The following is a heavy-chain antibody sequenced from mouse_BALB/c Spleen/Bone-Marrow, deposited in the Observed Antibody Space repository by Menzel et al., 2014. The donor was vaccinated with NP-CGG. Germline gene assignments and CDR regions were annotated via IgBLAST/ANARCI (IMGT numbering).Heavy chain of an antibody. CDR3: TRSGTSWLRRSWYFDV. CDR1: GYTFTSYY. J-gene: IGHJ1*01. CDR2: INPSNGGT. D-gene: IGHD2-2*01. Sequence: QVQLQQSGAELVKPGASVKLSCKASGYTFTSYYMYWVKQRPGQGLEWIGEINPSNGGTNFYEKFKSKATLTVDKSSSTAYMQLSSLTSEDSAVYYCTRSGTSWLRRSWYFDVWGAGTTVTVSS. V-gene: IGHV1S81*02.